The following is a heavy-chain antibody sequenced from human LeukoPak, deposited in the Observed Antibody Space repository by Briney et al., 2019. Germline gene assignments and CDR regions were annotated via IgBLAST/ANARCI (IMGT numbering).Heavy chain of an antibody. V-gene: IGHV4-59*01. CDR2: IYYSGST. CDR3: ARDPIVLVGEFMDD. CDR1: GGSISSYY. Sequence: SETLSLTCTVSGGSISSYYWSWIRQPPGKGLEWIGYIYYSGSTNYNPSLKSRVTISVDTSKNQFSLKLSSVTAADTAVYYCARDPIVLVGEFMDDWGQGTPVTVSS. J-gene: IGHJ6*02. D-gene: IGHD3-10*01.